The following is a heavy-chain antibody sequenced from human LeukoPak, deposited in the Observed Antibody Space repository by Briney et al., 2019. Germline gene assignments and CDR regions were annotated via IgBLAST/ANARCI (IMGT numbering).Heavy chain of an antibody. V-gene: IGHV3-21*01. D-gene: IGHD3-22*01. J-gene: IGHJ4*02. Sequence: GGSLRLSSEASGFTFSDYTMNWVRQAPGKGLEWVSSISSDRSYIKYAGSVKGRFSISRDNTKNSLFMEMRSLRIEDTAVYFCARDYYDSSASATFDHWGQGNLVTISS. CDR2: ISSDRSYI. CDR3: ARDYYDSSASATFDH. CDR1: GFTFSDYT.